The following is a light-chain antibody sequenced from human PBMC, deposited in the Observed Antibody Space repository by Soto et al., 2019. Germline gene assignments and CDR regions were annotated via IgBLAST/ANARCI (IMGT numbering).Light chain of an antibody. Sequence: EIVLTQFPGTLSLSPGERATLSCRASQSVTSSYLAWCQQKPGQAPRLLIYGASIRATGIPDRFSGSGSGTDFTLTISRLEPEDFAVYYCQQYGSSPPMTFGQGTRLENK. CDR1: QSVTSSY. J-gene: IGKJ5*01. CDR3: QQYGSSPPMT. V-gene: IGKV3-20*01. CDR2: GAS.